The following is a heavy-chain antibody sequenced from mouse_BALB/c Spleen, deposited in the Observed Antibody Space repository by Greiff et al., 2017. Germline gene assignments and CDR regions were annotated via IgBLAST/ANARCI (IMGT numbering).Heavy chain of an antibody. V-gene: IGHV3-2*02. CDR2: ISYSGST. CDR3: ARETYGYGRGAMDY. D-gene: IGHD1-2*01. J-gene: IGHJ4*01. CDR1: GYSITSDYA. Sequence: VQLKESGPGLVKPSQSLSLTCTVNGYSITSDYAWNWIRQFPGNKLEWMGYISYSGSTSYNPSLKSRISITRDTSKNQFFLQLNSVTTEDTATYYCARETYGYGRGAMDYWGQGTSVTVSS.